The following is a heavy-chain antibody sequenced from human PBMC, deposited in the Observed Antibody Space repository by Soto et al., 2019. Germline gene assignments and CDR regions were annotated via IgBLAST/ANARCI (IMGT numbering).Heavy chain of an antibody. CDR1: GFSVSSNY. D-gene: IGHD2-8*01. V-gene: IGHV3-53*01. J-gene: IGHJ5*02. CDR2: IYRGGST. Sequence: PGGSLILSCAASGFSVSSNYMTWVRQAPGKGLEWVSIIYRGGSTYYADSVKGRFTISRDNSKNTLYLQMNSLRVEDTAVYYCARSGVYCTNGVCYTNWFDPWGQGALVTVSS. CDR3: ARSGVYCTNGVCYTNWFDP.